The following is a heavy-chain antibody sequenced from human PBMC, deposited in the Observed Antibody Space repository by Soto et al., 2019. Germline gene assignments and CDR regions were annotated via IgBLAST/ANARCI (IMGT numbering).Heavy chain of an antibody. CDR1: GFTFSSYW. CDR2: IKQDGSEK. D-gene: IGHD5-18*01. CDR3: ARPRIQLWAPDGFHI. V-gene: IGHV3-7*01. Sequence: PGGSLRLSCAASGFTFSSYWMSWVRQAPGKGLEWVANIKQDGSEKTYVDSVKGRFTISRDNAEKSLSLQMSSLRAEDTAVYYCARPRIQLWAPDGFHIWGKGTMVTVSS. J-gene: IGHJ3*02.